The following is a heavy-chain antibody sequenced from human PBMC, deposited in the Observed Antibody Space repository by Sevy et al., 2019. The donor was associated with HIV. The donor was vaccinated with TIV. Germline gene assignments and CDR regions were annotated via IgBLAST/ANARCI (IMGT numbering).Heavy chain of an antibody. D-gene: IGHD3-3*01. CDR2: IFDSGST. J-gene: IGHJ5*02. V-gene: IGHV4-59*01. CDR3: ARTHGALLRFLEDKWFDP. CDR1: GGSIRTYY. Sequence: SDTLSLTCTVSGGSIRTYYWSWIRQAPGKGLEWIGDIFDSGSTDYNSSLKSRVTISADTSKNQLSLKLTSVTAADTAIYYCARTHGALLRFLEDKWFDPWGQGSLVTVSS.